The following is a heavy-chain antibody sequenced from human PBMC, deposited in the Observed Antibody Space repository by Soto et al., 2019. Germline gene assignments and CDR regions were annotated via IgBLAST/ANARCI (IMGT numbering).Heavy chain of an antibody. J-gene: IGHJ3*02. V-gene: IGHV1-2*02. Sequence: SVKVSCKTSGHTFTDYYTHLVRQAPGQGLEWMGWMTAKSGGAYFAQKFQGRVTLTRAPSIGTAYIEVATLTSEDTAVYSLTREDIANSDGIYDAFDIW. D-gene: IGHD5-18*01. CDR3: TREDIANSDGIYDAFDI. CDR2: MTAKSGGA. CDR1: GHTFTDYY.